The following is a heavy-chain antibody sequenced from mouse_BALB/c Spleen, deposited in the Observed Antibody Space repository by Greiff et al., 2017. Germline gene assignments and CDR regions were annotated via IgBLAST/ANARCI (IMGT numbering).Heavy chain of an antibody. J-gene: IGHJ4*01. CDR2: IDPENGDT. CDR1: GFYIKDYY. Sequence: EVQLQQSGAELVRSGASVKLSCTASGFYIKDYYMHWVKQRPEQGLEWIGWIDPENGDTEYAPKFQGKATMTADTSSNTAYLQLSSLTSEDTAVYYCNALYDYDGYAMDYWGQGTSVTVSS. V-gene: IGHV14-4*02. CDR3: NALYDYDGYAMDY. D-gene: IGHD2-4*01.